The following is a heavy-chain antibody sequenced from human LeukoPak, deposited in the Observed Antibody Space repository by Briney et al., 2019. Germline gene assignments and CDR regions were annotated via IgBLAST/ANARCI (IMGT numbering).Heavy chain of an antibody. CDR1: GFTFSSYW. Sequence: GGSLRLSWAASGFTFSSYWMSWVRQARGRGLEWVANIKQDGSEKYYVDSVKGRFTISRDNAKNSLYLQMNSLRAEDTAVYYCARRASISTRVFDSWGQGTMVTVSS. J-gene: IGHJ3*02. CDR2: IKQDGSEK. CDR3: ARRASISTRVFDS. V-gene: IGHV3-7*03. D-gene: IGHD3-9*01.